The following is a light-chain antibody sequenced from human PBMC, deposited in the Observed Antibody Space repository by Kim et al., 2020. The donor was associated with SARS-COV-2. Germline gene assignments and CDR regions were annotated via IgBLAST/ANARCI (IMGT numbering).Light chain of an antibody. CDR1: QTVRTS. CDR3: EQRANWL. V-gene: IGKV3-11*01. Sequence: TLSLAPGEGARLSWRARQTVRTSFDWYQQKPGQAPRLLIYDTHNRATGIPAKFRGSGSGADFTHTISSLEPADSAVYYCEQRANWLFGQGTKREIK. J-gene: IGKJ2*01. CDR2: DTH.